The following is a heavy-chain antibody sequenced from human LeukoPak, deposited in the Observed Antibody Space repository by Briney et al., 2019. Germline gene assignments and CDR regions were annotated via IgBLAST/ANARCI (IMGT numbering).Heavy chain of an antibody. V-gene: IGHV3-23*01. CDR3: AKEPRGGNSGGWFDP. Sequence: GGSLRLSCAASGFTFSSYAMSWVRQAPAKGLEWVSAISGSGGSTYYADSVKGRFTISRDNSKNTLYLQMNSLRAEDTAVYYCAKEPRGGNSGGWFDPWGQGTLVTVSS. D-gene: IGHD4-23*01. CDR1: GFTFSSYA. J-gene: IGHJ5*02. CDR2: ISGSGGST.